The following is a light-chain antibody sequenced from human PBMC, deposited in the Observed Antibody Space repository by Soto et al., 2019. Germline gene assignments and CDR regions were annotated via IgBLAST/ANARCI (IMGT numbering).Light chain of an antibody. CDR1: QSVSATY. V-gene: IGKV3-20*01. CDR3: QQYGSSPWT. CDR2: GTS. Sequence: EIVLTQSPATLSLSPGERATFSCRASQSVSATYLAWYQQRPAQPPRLLIYGTSTRSTGIPDRFIGSGSGTDFTLTITRLEPEDFALYYCQQYGSSPWTFGQGTKVDIK. J-gene: IGKJ1*01.